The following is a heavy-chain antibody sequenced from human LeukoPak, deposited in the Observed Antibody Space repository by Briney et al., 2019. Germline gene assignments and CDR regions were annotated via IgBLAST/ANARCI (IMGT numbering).Heavy chain of an antibody. CDR2: IKNDGSGI. J-gene: IGHJ4*02. V-gene: IGHV3-74*01. Sequence: GGSLRLSCAASGFTFSSYGMHWVRQAPGKGLVWVARIKNDGSGIIYADSVKGRFTISRDNAKNSLYLQMNSLRAEDTAVYYCARDYYGSGSYLDYWGQGTLVTVSS. CDR1: GFTFSSYG. CDR3: ARDYYGSGSYLDY. D-gene: IGHD3-10*01.